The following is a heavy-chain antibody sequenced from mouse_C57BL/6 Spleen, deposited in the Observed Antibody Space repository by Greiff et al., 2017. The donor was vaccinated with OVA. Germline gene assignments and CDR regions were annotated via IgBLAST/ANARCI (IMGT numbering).Heavy chain of an antibody. CDR2: IDPSDSYT. V-gene: IGHV1-69*01. CDR1: GYTFTSYW. Sequence: QVQLQQPGAELVMPGASVKLSCKASGYTFTSYWLHWVKQRPGQGLEWIGEIDPSDSYTNYNQKFKGKSTLTVDKSSSTAYMQLSSLTSEDSAVYYCARADGITLDYWGQGTTLTVSS. CDR3: ARADGITLDY. D-gene: IGHD1-1*01. J-gene: IGHJ2*01.